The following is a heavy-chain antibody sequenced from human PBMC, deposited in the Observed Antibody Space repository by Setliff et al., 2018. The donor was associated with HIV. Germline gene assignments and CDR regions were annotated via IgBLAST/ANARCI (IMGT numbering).Heavy chain of an antibody. CDR2: IYTSGST. J-gene: IGHJ3*02. CDR3: ARIIMPRGGAFDI. D-gene: IGHD3-10*01. Sequence: KTSETLSLTCTVSGGSISSGSYYWSWIRQPAGKGLQWIGRIYTSGSTNYNPSLKSRVTISVDTSKNQFSLKLNSVTAADTAVYYCARIIMPRGGAFDIWGQGTMVTVSS. CDR1: GGSISSGSYY. V-gene: IGHV4-61*02.